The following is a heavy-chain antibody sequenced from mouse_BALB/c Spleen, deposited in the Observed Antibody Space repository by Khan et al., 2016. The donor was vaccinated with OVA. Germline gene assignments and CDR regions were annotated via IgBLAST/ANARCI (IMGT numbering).Heavy chain of an antibody. CDR3: PSHLPGSFDY. D-gene: IGHD4-1*01. CDR1: GLTFSSYS. V-gene: IGHV5-6*01. J-gene: IGHJ3*01. Sequence: EVMLVESGGDLVKPGGSLKLSCAASGLTFSSYSMSWVRQTPDKRLEWVASISSDGDYTYYSDSVKGRFTISRDNAKNTLYLQMSSLKSEDTAMYYCPSHLPGSFDYWGQGTLVTVSA. CDR2: ISSDGDYT.